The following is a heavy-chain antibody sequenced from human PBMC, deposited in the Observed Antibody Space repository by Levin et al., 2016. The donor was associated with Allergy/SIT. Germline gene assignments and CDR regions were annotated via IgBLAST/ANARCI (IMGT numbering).Heavy chain of an antibody. CDR1: GGSISSYY. J-gene: IGHJ4*02. D-gene: IGHD3-22*01. Sequence: SETLSLTCTVSGGSISSYYWSWIRQPPGKGLEWIGYIYYSGSTNYNPSLKSRVTISVDTSKNQFSLKLSSVTAADTAVYYCARGDKPYNYYDSSGYYAGATSYYFDYWGQGTLVTVSS. V-gene: IGHV4-59*01. CDR3: ARGDKPYNYYDSSGYYAGATSYYFDY. CDR2: IYYSGST.